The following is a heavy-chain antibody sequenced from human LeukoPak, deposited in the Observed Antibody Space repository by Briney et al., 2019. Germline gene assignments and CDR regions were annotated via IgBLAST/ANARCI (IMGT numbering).Heavy chain of an antibody. V-gene: IGHV3-30-3*01. CDR3: AGDLSSSSTAYFQH. CDR2: ISYDGSNK. J-gene: IGHJ1*01. CDR1: GFTFSSYA. D-gene: IGHD6-6*01. Sequence: PGGSLRPSCAASGFTFSSYAMHWVRQAPGKGLEWVAVISYDGSNKYYTDSVKGRFTISRDNSKNTLYLQMNSLRAEDTAVYYCAGDLSSSSTAYFQHWGQGTLVTVSS.